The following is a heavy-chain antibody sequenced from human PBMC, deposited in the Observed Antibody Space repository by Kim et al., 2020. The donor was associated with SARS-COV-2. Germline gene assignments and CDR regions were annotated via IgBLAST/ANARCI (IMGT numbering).Heavy chain of an antibody. J-gene: IGHJ6*02. Sequence: SGTGRFTISRDNTKTTLYLQMNSLRAEDTAVYYCAKYSGYDEYYYYGMDVWGQGTTVTVSS. V-gene: IGHV3-23*02. D-gene: IGHD5-12*01. CDR3: AKYSGYDEYYYYGMDV.